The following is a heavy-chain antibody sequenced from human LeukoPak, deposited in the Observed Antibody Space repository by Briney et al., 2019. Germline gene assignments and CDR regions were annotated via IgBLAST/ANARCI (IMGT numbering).Heavy chain of an antibody. V-gene: IGHV1-58*01. CDR1: GFTFTSSA. J-gene: IGHJ5*02. D-gene: IGHD2-15*01. Sequence: GASVKVSCKASGFTFTSSAVQWVRQARGQRLEWIGWIVVGSGNTNYAQKFQEGVTITRDMSTSTAYMELSSLRSEDTAVYYCAAGPYCSGGSCYQNWFDPWGQGTLVTVSS. CDR3: AAGPYCSGGSCYQNWFDP. CDR2: IVVGSGNT.